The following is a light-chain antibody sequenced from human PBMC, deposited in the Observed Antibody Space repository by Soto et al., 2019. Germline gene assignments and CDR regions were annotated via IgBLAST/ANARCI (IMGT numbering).Light chain of an antibody. V-gene: IGLV1-51*01. Sequence: QSVLTQPPSVSAAPGQKVTISCSGSSSNIGNNYVSWYQQLPGTAPKLLIYDNNKRPSGIPDRFSGSKSGTSGTLDITGLQTGDEADYYCATWDYSLTGEVFGGGTKLPVL. J-gene: IGLJ2*01. CDR1: SSNIGNNY. CDR2: DNN. CDR3: ATWDYSLTGEV.